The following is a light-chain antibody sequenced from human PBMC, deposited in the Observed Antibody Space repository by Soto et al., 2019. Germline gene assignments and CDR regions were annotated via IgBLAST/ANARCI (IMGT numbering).Light chain of an antibody. Sequence: EIVLTQSPGTLSLSPGERATLSCRASQSVSSSYLAWYQQKPGQAPRLLIYGASSRATGIPDRFSGSGSGTDFTLTISRLAPEDFAVYYCQQYVSSPPWTFGQGTKVDIK. CDR2: GAS. V-gene: IGKV3-20*01. CDR1: QSVSSSY. J-gene: IGKJ1*01. CDR3: QQYVSSPPWT.